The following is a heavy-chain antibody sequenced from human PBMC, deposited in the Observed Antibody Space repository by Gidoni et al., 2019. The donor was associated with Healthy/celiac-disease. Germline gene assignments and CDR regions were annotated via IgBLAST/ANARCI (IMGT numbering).Heavy chain of an antibody. J-gene: IGHJ5*02. D-gene: IGHD2-2*01. CDR2: IDPSDAYT. V-gene: IGHV5-10-1*01. CDR3: ARFHIKDWDCSSTSCYQDP. CDR1: GFSSTTYW. Sequence: ESLTISSKGSGFSSTTYWISWVRQMPGNGLECMGRIDPSDAYTNSSPSFQGHVTISTDKSISTAYLQWSSLKASDTAIYYCARFHIKDWDCSSTSCYQDPWGQGTLVTVSS.